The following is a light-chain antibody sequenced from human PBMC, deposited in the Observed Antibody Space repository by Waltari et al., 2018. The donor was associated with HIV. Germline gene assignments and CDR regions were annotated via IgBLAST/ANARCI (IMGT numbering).Light chain of an antibody. V-gene: IGKV3-20*01. CDR3: QQYGNSPLT. CDR2: GAS. J-gene: IGKJ4*01. CDR1: PSVRSSY. Sequence: EIVLTQSPGTLSLSPGERATLSCRASPSVRSSYLAWYQQKPGQAPRLLMYGASSRATGIPDRFSGSGSGTDFTLTISRLEPEDFAVYYCQQYGNSPLTFGGGTKVEIK.